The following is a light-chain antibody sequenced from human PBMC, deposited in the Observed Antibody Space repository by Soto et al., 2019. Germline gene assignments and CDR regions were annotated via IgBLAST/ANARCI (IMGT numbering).Light chain of an antibody. CDR2: VAS. CDR3: HQASSFPHT. CDR1: QDINKW. Sequence: DIQMTQSPSSVSAPVGDRVTISCRASQDINKWLAWYKQKPGKAPKLLISVASTLQSGVPSRFRGSGAGTEFTLTIQRLQPDDSATYYCHQASSFPHTFGEGTKLEIK. V-gene: IGKV1-12*01. J-gene: IGKJ2*01.